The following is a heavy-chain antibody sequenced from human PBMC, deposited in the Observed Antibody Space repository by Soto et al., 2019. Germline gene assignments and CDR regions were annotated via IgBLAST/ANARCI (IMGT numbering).Heavy chain of an antibody. CDR3: ARAGGYGMYV. V-gene: IGHV4-34*01. D-gene: IGHD3-10*01. J-gene: IGHJ6*02. CDR1: GGSFSGYY. Sequence: QVQLQQWGAGLLKPSETLSLTCAVYGGSFSGYYWSWIRQPPGKGLEWIGESNHSGSTNYNPSLKSRVTISVDTSKNQFSLKLSSVTAAYTAVYYCARAGGYGMYVWGQGTTVTVSS. CDR2: SNHSGST.